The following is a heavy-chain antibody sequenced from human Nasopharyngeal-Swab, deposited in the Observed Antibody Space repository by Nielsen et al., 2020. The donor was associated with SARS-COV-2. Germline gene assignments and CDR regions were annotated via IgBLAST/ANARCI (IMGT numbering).Heavy chain of an antibody. CDR1: GGTFSSYA. Sequence: SVKVSCKASGGTFSSYAISWVRQAPGQGLEWMGGIIPIFGTANYAQRFQGRVTITADESTSTAYMELSSLRSEDTAVYYCAREGRGYYYYGMDVWGQGTTVTVSS. CDR3: AREGRGYYYYGMDV. V-gene: IGHV1-69*13. J-gene: IGHJ6*02. CDR2: IIPIFGTA.